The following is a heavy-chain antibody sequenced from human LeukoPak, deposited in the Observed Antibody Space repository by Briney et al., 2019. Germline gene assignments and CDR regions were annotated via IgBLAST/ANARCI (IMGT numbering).Heavy chain of an antibody. J-gene: IGHJ4*02. V-gene: IGHV4-59*01. CDR2: ISDSGST. CDR3: ARASSGWYGLFDY. D-gene: IGHD6-19*01. CDR1: GGSISSYY. Sequence: SETLSLTCTVSGGSISSYYWSRIRQPPGKGLEWIGYISDSGSTNYYPSLKSRVTISVDTSKNQFSLKLSSVAAADTAVYYCARASSGWYGLFDYWGQGTLVTVSS.